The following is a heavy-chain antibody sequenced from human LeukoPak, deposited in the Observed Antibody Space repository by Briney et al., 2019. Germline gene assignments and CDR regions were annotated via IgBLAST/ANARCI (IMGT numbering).Heavy chain of an antibody. J-gene: IGHJ4*02. V-gene: IGHV4-31*03. Sequence: SETLSLTCTVSGGSISRGGYHWSWIRQQPGKGLEWIVYIYYSGSTYYNPSLKSRVTISVDTSKNQFSLKLSSVTAADMAVYYSAKTIRAPAHFDFEGQGTRVTVSA. CDR3: AKTIRAPAHFDF. CDR1: GGSISRGGYH. CDR2: IYYSGST.